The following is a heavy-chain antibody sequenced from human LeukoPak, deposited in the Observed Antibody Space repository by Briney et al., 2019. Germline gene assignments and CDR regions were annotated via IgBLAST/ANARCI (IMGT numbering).Heavy chain of an antibody. Sequence: GGSLRLSCAASGFTVSSNYMSWVRQAPGKGLEWVSLIYSGGSTYYADSVKGRFTISRDNSKNTLYLQMNSLRAEDTAVYYCARSFNGAYFDYWGQGTLVTVSP. CDR2: IYSGGST. V-gene: IGHV3-53*01. J-gene: IGHJ4*02. D-gene: IGHD3-10*01. CDR3: ARSFNGAYFDY. CDR1: GFTVSSNY.